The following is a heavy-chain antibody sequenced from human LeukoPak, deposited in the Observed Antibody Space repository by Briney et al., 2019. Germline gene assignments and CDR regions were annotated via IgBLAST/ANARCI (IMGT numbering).Heavy chain of an antibody. J-gene: IGHJ4*02. CDR1: GFTFSSYG. CDR2: ISYDGSNK. V-gene: IGHV3-30*18. CDR3: AKDPSVVVINYFDY. D-gene: IGHD3-22*01. Sequence: GGSLRLSCAASGFTFSSYGVHWVRQAPGKGLEWVAVISYDGSNKYYADSVKGRFTISRDNSKNTLYLQMNSLRAEDTAVYYCAKDPSVVVINYFDYWGQGALVTVSS.